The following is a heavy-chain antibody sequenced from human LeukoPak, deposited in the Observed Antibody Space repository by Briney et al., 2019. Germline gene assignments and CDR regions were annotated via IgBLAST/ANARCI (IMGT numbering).Heavy chain of an antibody. CDR3: TTARFGYCSGGSCQNWFDP. CDR2: IKSKTDGGTT. CDR1: GFTFSNAW. Sequence: PGGSLRLSCAASGFTFSNAWMSWVRQAPGKGLEWVGRIKSKTDGGTTDYAAPVKGRFTISRDDSKNTLYLQMNSLKTEDTAVYYCTTARFGYCSGGSCQNWFDPWGQGTLVTASS. D-gene: IGHD2-15*01. J-gene: IGHJ5*02. V-gene: IGHV3-15*01.